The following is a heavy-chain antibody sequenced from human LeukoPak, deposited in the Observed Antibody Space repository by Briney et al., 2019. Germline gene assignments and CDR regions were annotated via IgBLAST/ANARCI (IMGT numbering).Heavy chain of an antibody. J-gene: IGHJ6*03. V-gene: IGHV1-46*01. Sequence: GASVKVSCKASGYTFTSYYMHWVRQAPGQGLEWMGIINPSGGSTSYAQKFQGRVTMTTDTSTSTAYMELRSLRSDDTAVYYCARVGGADHLGLIYYYYYMDVWGKGTTVTISS. CDR1: GYTFTSYY. CDR3: ARVGGADHLGLIYYYYYMDV. D-gene: IGHD3-16*01. CDR2: INPSGGST.